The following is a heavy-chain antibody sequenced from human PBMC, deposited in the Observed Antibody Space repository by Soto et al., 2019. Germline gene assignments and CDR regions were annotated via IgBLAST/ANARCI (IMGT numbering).Heavy chain of an antibody. D-gene: IGHD2-15*01. J-gene: IGHJ6*02. CDR1: GYTSTSYY. CDR2: INPSGGST. CDR3: ARQGYCSGGSCYGGGYYGMDV. Sequence: ASVKVSCKASGYTSTSYYMHWVRQAPGQGLEWMGIINPSGGSTSYAQKFQGRVTMTRDTSTSTVYMELSSLRSEDTAVYYCARQGYCSGGSCYGGGYYGMDVWGQGTTVTVSS. V-gene: IGHV1-46*01.